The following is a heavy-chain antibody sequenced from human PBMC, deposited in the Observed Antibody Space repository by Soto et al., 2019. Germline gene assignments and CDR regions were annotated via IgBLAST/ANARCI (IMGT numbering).Heavy chain of an antibody. CDR2: IYYSGST. CDR3: ARYDFRSGSHDAIDI. J-gene: IGHJ3*02. Sequence: SETLSLTCTVSGGSISPYYWGWIRQPPGRGLEWIGYIYYSGSTNYNPSLKSRVTISVDSSKNQFSLWLSSVAAADTAVYYCARYDFRSGSHDAIDIWGQGTKVTVSS. D-gene: IGHD3-3*01. CDR1: GGSISPYY. V-gene: IGHV4-59*08.